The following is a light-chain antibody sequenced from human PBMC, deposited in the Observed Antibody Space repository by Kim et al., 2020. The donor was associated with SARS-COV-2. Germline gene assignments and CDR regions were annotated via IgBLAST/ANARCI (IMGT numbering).Light chain of an antibody. CDR3: HQRSNWPT. V-gene: IGKV3-11*01. J-gene: IGKJ1*01. CDR1: QSVSTY. CDR2: DAV. Sequence: LSLAPGERATRSCRATQSVSTYLAWYQQRPGQAPRLLIYDAVHRATGIPARFSGSGSGTDFTLTISRLEPEDFAIYYCHQRSNWPTFGQGTKLEI.